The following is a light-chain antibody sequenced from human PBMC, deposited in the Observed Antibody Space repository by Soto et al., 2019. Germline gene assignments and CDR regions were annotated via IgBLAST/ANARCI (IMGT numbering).Light chain of an antibody. J-gene: IGLJ1*01. CDR1: SSDVGSFDL. Sequence: QSALTQPASVSGSPGQSITISCTGTSSDVGSFDLVSWYQQHPGNAPKVMTFGVTRRPSGVSNRVSGSKSGNTASLTISGLQAEDEAEYSCCSYAGTTTYVCGTGTKLTVL. V-gene: IGLV2-23*02. CDR2: GVT. CDR3: CSYAGTTTYV.